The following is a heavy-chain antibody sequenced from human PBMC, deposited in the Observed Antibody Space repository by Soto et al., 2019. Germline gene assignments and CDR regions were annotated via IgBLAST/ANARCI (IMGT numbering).Heavy chain of an antibody. V-gene: IGHV4-59*01. J-gene: IGHJ2*01. Sequence: QVHLQASGPGLVKPSETLSLTCTVSGGSLSSYSWSWIRQSPGGGLEWIGNVDYSGTSNHNPSLKSRVTMSARTSRNQFSLKLTSVTAADTAVYCCARDRGGECWAFELWCRGTLITVSS. CDR2: VDYSGTS. D-gene: IGHD3-10*01. CDR3: ARDRGGECWAFEL. CDR1: GGSLSSYS.